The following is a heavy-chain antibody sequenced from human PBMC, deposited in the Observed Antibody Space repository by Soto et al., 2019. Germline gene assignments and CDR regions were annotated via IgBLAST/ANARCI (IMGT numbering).Heavy chain of an antibody. V-gene: IGHV1-46*01. J-gene: IGHJ6*02. D-gene: IGHD2-21*01. CDR2: INPNGRES. CDR3: ARVHCGGDCRPGEWFYYYGMDV. Sequence: ASVKVSCKASGYRFVDYYLHCVRQAPGQGLQRLGIINPNGRESKHPQKFQGRVTMTMDTSTSTVYMDLRSLTSEDTAVYYCARVHCGGDCRPGEWFYYYGMDVWGQGTTVTVSS. CDR1: GYRFVDYY.